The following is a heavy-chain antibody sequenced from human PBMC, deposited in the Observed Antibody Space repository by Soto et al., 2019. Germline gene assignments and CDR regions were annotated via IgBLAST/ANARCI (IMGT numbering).Heavy chain of an antibody. D-gene: IGHD2-15*01. J-gene: IGHJ6*02. V-gene: IGHV1-69*13. Sequence: SVKVSCKASGGTFSSYAISWVRQAPGQGLEWMGGIIPIFGTANYAQKFQGRVTITADESTSTAYMELSSLRSEDTAVYYCASDCSGGSCYSFSGMDVWGQGTTVTVSS. CDR1: GGTFSSYA. CDR2: IIPIFGTA. CDR3: ASDCSGGSCYSFSGMDV.